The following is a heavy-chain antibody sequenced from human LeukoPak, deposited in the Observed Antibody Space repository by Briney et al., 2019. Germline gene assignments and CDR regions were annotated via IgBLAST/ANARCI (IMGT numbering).Heavy chain of an antibody. D-gene: IGHD6-13*01. CDR3: ARGVAAAGY. V-gene: IGHV4-59*01. CDR1: GGSISSYY. CDR2: IYYSGST. Sequence: SETLSLTCTVSGGSISSYYWSWIRQPPGKGLEWIGYIYYSGSTNYNPSLKSRVTISVDTSKNQFSLKLSSVTAADTAVYYCARGVAAAGYWGQGTLVTVSP. J-gene: IGHJ4*02.